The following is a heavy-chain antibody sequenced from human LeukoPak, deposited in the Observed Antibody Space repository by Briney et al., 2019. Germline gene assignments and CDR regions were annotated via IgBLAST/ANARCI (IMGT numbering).Heavy chain of an antibody. Sequence: SGPTLVKPTQTLTLTCSFSGFSLSTSGMGLAWIRQPPGKALEWLALIYWNDDNLYSPSLKSRLTIAKDTSKSQVVLTMTNMDPVDTATYYCAHRRGYNWFDPWGQGTLVTVSS. V-gene: IGHV2-5*01. CDR2: IYWNDDN. CDR3: AHRRGYNWFDP. J-gene: IGHJ5*02. CDR1: GFSLSTSGMG.